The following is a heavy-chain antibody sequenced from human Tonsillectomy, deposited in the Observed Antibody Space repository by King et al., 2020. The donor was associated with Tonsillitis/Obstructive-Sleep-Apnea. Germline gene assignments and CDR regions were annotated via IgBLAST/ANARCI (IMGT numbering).Heavy chain of an antibody. Sequence: QLQESGPGLVKPSETLSLTCTVSGGSISSYYWSWIRQPPGKGLEWIGYIYYSGSTNYNPSLKSRVTISVDTSKNQFSLKLSSVTAADTAVYYCARTNSGGCYGMDVWGRGTTVTVSS. V-gene: IGHV4-59*01. CDR3: ARTNSGGCYGMDV. CDR1: GGSISSYY. J-gene: IGHJ6*02. CDR2: IYYSGST. D-gene: IGHD1-26*01.